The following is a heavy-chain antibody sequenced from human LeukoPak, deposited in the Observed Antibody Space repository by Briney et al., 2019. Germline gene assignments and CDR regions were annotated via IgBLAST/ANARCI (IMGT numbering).Heavy chain of an antibody. J-gene: IGHJ5*02. D-gene: IGHD6-13*01. CDR2: VYPGDSDT. CDR1: GYSFTSYW. V-gene: IGHV5-51*01. Sequence: GESLKISCKGSGYSFTSYWIGWVRQMPGKGLEWMGIVYPGDSDTRYSPSFQGQVTISADKSSSTAYLQWSSLKASDTAMYYCARQVGSSWYWFDPWGQGTLVTVSS. CDR3: ARQVGSSWYWFDP.